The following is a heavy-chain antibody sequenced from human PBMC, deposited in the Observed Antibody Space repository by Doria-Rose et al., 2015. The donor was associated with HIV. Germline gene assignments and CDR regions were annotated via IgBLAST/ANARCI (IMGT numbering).Heavy chain of an antibody. Sequence: EVQLVQSGGGLVQPGRSLRLSGVGSGFSFESYAMHWVRLAPGKGLEWVAGISWDSGAKGNADSVEGRFTISRDNAKKSVYLEMRSLRPEDTAFYYCAKAPIIGPKYYFYMDVWGKGTSVTVSS. CDR1: GFSFESYA. CDR3: AKAPIIGPKYYFYMDV. CDR2: ISWDSGAK. V-gene: IGHV3-9*01. D-gene: IGHD3-3*01. J-gene: IGHJ6*03.